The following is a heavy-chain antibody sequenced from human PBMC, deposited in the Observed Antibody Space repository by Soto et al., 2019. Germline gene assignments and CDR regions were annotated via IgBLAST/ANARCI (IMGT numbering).Heavy chain of an antibody. Sequence: SVKVSCKASGGTFSDYTINWVRQAPGQRLEWMGGIIPIFDTANYAEKFQGRVTITADESTSTSYMEVSSLRSEDTAVYYCARNGTLTGYSFGMDVWGQGTMVTV. CDR2: IIPIFDTA. CDR1: GGTFSDYT. V-gene: IGHV1-69*13. CDR3: ARNGTLTGYSFGMDV. J-gene: IGHJ6*02. D-gene: IGHD1-1*01.